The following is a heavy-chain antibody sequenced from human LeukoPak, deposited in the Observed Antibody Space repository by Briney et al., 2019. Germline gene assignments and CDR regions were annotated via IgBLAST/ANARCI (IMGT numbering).Heavy chain of an antibody. CDR1: GFIFSSYG. J-gene: IGHJ6*03. CDR3: ARGVPKTSYYYYYMDA. V-gene: IGHV3-30*03. D-gene: IGHD4-11*01. CDR2: ISYDGSNK. Sequence: GGSLRLSCAASGFIFSSYGMHWVRQAPGKGLEWVAVISYDGSNKYYADSVKGRFTISRDNAKNSLYLQMNSLRAEDTAVYYCARGVPKTSYYYYYMDAWGKGTTVTVSS.